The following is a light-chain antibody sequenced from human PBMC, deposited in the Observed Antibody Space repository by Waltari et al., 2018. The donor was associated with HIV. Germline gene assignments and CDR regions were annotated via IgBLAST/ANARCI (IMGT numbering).Light chain of an antibody. V-gene: IGKV3-11*01. CDR2: DAS. Sequence: EIVLTQSPATLSLSPGERATLSCRASQIVSRDLAWYQQKPGQAPRLLIYDASNRATGIPARFSGSGSGTDFTLTISSLEAEDFAVYYCQQRSIWPPALTFGGGTKVEIK. CDR3: QQRSIWPPALT. CDR1: QIVSRD. J-gene: IGKJ4*01.